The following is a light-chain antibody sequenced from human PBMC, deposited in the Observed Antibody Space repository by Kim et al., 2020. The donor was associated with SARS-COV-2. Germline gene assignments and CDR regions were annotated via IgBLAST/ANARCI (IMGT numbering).Light chain of an antibody. J-gene: IGKJ4*01. V-gene: IGKV1-9*01. CDR3: QQHHSFPLT. CDR1: QGINSN. CDR2: SAF. Sequence: IQLTQSPSSLSASVGDTVTITCRASQGINSNSAWYQQRPGKAPNLLIYSAFTLHSGVPSRFSGSGSGTDFTLTITSLQPEDFATYHCQQHHSFPLTFGGGTKVDIK.